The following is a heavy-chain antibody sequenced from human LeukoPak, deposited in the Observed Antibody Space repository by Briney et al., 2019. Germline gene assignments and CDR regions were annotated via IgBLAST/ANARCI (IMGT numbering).Heavy chain of an antibody. CDR1: GGSISSYY. CDR2: IYYSGSS. Sequence: SETLSLTCTVSGGSISSYYWSWIRQPPGKGLEWIGYIYYSGSSYYNPSLRSRVTISVDTSKNHFSLKLSSVTAADTAVYYCARGGEYSSSLNPKVGPPRTLRPFDYWGQGTLITVSS. CDR3: ARGGEYSSSLNPKVGPPRTLRPFDY. J-gene: IGHJ4*02. V-gene: IGHV4-59*12. D-gene: IGHD6-13*01.